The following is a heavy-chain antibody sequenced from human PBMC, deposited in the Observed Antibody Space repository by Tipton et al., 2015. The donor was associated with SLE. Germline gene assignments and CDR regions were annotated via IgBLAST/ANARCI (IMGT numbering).Heavy chain of an antibody. V-gene: IGHV4-4*01. CDR2: IYHSGSA. D-gene: IGHD2-15*01. J-gene: IGHJ6*02. CDR1: GGSINETHW. Sequence: TLSLTCTVSGGSINETHWWNWVRHSPGKGLEWIGEIYHSGSANYNPSLKSRLTMSVDKSKNLFSLKLRSVTAADTAVYSCARSSARAARHFGLDVWGRGTTVTVSS. CDR3: ARSSARAARHFGLDV.